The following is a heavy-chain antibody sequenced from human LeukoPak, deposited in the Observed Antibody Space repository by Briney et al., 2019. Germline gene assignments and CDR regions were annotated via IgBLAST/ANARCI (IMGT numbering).Heavy chain of an antibody. V-gene: IGHV3-66*01. J-gene: IGHJ6*02. Sequence: PGGSLRLSCAASGFTVSSNYMSWVRQAPGKGLEWVSLIYSGGSTYYAYSVKGRFAISRDNSKNTLYPQMNSLRAEDTAVYYCARDNVIQGYYFAMDVWGQGTTVTVSS. D-gene: IGHD2/OR15-2a*01. CDR1: GFTVSSNY. CDR2: IYSGGST. CDR3: ARDNVIQGYYFAMDV.